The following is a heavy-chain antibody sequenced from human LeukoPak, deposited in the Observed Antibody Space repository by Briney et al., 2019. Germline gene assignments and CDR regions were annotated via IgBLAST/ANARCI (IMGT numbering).Heavy chain of an antibody. CDR3: ARSGYCSSTSCYANGYYYHGTDV. V-gene: IGHV1-69*06. Sequence: ASVKVSCKASGGTFSSYAISWVRQAPGQGLEWMGGIVPIFGTANYAQKFQGRVTITADKSTSTAYMELSSLRSEDTAVYYCARSGYCSSTSCYANGYYYHGTDVWGKGTTVTVSS. CDR1: GGTFSSYA. CDR2: IVPIFGTA. D-gene: IGHD2-2*03. J-gene: IGHJ6*04.